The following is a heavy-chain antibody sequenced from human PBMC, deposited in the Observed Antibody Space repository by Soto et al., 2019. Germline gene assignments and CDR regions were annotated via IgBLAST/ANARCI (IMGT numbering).Heavy chain of an antibody. Sequence: SETLSLTCAVSGGSISSGSYSWSWIRQPPGKGLEWIGYIYHSGSTYYNPSLKSRVTISVDRSKNQFSLKLGSVTAADTAVYYCARYTPHLSDTDPTIFDYWGQGTLVTVSS. D-gene: IGHD1-1*01. CDR1: GGSISSGSYS. V-gene: IGHV4-30-2*01. J-gene: IGHJ4*02. CDR3: ARYTPHLSDTDPTIFDY. CDR2: IYHSGST.